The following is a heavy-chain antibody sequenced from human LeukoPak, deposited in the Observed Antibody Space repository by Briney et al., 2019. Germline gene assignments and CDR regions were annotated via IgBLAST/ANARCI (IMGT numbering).Heavy chain of an antibody. Sequence: PSETLSLTCTVSGGSMSGQFWSWFRQPPGKGLEWIGYIHSSGSTNYSPSLKSRVTISVDTSKNQFSLKLSSVTAADTALYYCARHASATPWYFDLWGRGTLVTVSS. V-gene: IGHV4-59*08. CDR1: GGSMSGQF. D-gene: IGHD2-15*01. CDR2: IHSSGST. J-gene: IGHJ2*01. CDR3: ARHASATPWYFDL.